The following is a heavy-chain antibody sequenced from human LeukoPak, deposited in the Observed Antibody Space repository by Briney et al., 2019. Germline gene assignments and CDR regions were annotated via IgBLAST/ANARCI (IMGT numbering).Heavy chain of an antibody. J-gene: IGHJ4*02. CDR1: GGSFSGYY. D-gene: IGHD3-16*01. CDR3: ARVIWGSSSRFDY. Sequence: SETLSLTCAVYGGSFSGYYWSWIRQPLGNGLEWIGEINHSGSTNYNPSLKSRVTISVDTSKNQFSLKLSSVTAADTAVYYCARVIWGSSSRFDYWGQGTLVTVSS. CDR2: INHSGST. V-gene: IGHV4-34*01.